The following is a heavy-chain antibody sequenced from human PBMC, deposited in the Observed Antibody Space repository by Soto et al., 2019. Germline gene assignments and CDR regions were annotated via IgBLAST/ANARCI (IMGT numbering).Heavy chain of an antibody. CDR2: VHYTGST. Sequence: PSETLSLTCTVSDGSISRSTFYWGWIRQPPGKGLEWIGSVHYTGSTYYNPSLKSRVTMSVDSSKNHLSLKVSSVTAADTAVYYCARHLYNGESSGYYGYWGQGALVTVSS. CDR3: ARHLYNGESSGYYGY. D-gene: IGHD3-22*01. J-gene: IGHJ4*02. CDR1: DGSISRSTFY. V-gene: IGHV4-39*01.